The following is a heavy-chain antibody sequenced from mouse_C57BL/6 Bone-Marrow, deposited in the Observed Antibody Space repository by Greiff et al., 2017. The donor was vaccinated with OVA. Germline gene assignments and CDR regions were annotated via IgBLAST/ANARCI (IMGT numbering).Heavy chain of an antibody. V-gene: IGHV1-53*01. D-gene: IGHD4-1*01. J-gene: IGHJ2*01. CDR1: GYTFTSYW. CDR2: INPSNGGT. Sequence: VKLQQPGTELVKPGASVKLSCKASGYTFTSYWMHWVKQRPGQGLEWIGNINPSNGGTNYNEKFKSKATLTVDKSSSTAYMQLSSLTSEDSAVYYCASPLVAVGLGVDYWGQGTTLTVSS. CDR3: ASPLVAVGLGVDY.